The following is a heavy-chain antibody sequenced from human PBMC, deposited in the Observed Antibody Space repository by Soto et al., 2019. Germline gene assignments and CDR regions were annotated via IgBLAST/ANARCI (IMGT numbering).Heavy chain of an antibody. J-gene: IGHJ4*02. V-gene: IGHV2-5*02. CDR3: AHRLDSSVCDY. Sequence: SGPTLVNPTQTLTLTCTFSGFSLSTSGVGVGWIRQPPGKALEWLALIYWDDDKRYSPSLKSRLTITKDTSKNQVVLTMTNVDPVDTATYYCAHRLDSSVCDYWGQGTLVTVSS. CDR2: IYWDDDK. D-gene: IGHD6-19*01. CDR1: GFSLSTSGVG.